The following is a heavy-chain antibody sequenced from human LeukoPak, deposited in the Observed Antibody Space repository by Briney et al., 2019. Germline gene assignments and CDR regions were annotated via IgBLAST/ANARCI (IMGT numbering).Heavy chain of an antibody. V-gene: IGHV3-53*01. CDR3: AKDRAFGEAHAFDI. CDR2: IYSGGST. CDR1: GFTVSSNY. Sequence: GGSLRLSCAASGFTVSSNYMSWVRQAPGKGLEWVSVIYSGGSTYYADSVKGRFTISRDNSKNTLYLQMNSLRAEDTAVYYCAKDRAFGEAHAFDIWGQGTMVTVSS. J-gene: IGHJ3*02. D-gene: IGHD3-10*01.